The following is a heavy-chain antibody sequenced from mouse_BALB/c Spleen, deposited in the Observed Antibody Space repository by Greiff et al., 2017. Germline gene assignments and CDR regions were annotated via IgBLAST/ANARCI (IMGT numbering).Heavy chain of an antibody. CDR1: GFNIKDYY. D-gene: IGHD1-1*02. V-gene: IGHV14-4*02. J-gene: IGHJ2*01. CDR3: NADGGRFDY. CDR2: IDPENGDT. Sequence: VQLQQSGAELVRPGASVKLSCTASGFNIKDYYMHWVKQRPEQGLEWIGWIDPENGDTEYAPKFQGKATMTADTSSNTAYLQLSSLTSEDTAVYYCNADGGRFDYWGQGTTLTVSA.